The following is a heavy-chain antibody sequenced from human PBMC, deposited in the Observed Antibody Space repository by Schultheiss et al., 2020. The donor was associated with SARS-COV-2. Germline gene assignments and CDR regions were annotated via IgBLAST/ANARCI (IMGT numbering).Heavy chain of an antibody. V-gene: IGHV1-69*05. CDR3: ARGEVPTAFYGMDV. J-gene: IGHJ6*02. CDR2: IIPIFGTA. Sequence: SVKVSCKASGGTFSSYAISWVRQAPGQGLEWMGGIIPIFGTANYAQKFQGRVTMTTDTSTSTAYMELRSLRSDDTAVYYCARGEVPTAFYGMDVWGQGTTVTVSS. D-gene: IGHD2-2*01. CDR1: GGTFSSYA.